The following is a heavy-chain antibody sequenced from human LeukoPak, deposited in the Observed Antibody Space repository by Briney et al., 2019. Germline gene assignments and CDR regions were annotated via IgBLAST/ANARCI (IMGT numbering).Heavy chain of an antibody. V-gene: IGHV3-15*01. CDR3: TTDMRSYYDFWSGYPNWFDP. Sequence: PGGSLRLSCAASGFTFSSYAMSWVRQAPGKGLEWVGRIKSKTDGGTTDYAAPVKGRFTISRDDSKNTLYLQMNSLKTEDTAVYYCTTDMRSYYDFWSGYPNWFDPWGQGTLVTVSS. J-gene: IGHJ5*02. CDR1: GFTFSSYA. CDR2: IKSKTDGGTT. D-gene: IGHD3-3*01.